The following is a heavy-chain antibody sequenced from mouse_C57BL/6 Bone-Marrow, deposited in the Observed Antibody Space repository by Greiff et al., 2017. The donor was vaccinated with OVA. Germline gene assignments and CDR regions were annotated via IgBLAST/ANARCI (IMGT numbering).Heavy chain of an antibody. D-gene: IGHD2-4*01. CDR3: AGAYYDYDWYFDV. J-gene: IGHJ1*03. Sequence: QVQLKESGPGLVKPSQSLFLTCSITGFPITSGYYWIWIRQSPGKHLEWMGYITHSGETFYNPSLQSPISITRETSKNQFFLQLNSVTTEDTAMYYCAGAYYDYDWYFDVWGTGTTVTVSS. V-gene: IGHV12-3*01. CDR1: GFPITSGYY. CDR2: ITHSGET.